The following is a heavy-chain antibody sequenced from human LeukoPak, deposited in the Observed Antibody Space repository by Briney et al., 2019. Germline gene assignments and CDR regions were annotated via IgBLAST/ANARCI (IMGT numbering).Heavy chain of an antibody. J-gene: IGHJ4*02. D-gene: IGHD4-23*01. V-gene: IGHV4-31*03. CDR1: GGSISSGGYY. CDR3: ARGVTVAFDY. Sequence: PSETLSLTCTVSGGSISSGGYYWSWIRQHPGKGLEWIGYIYYSGSTYYNPSLKSRVTISVDTSKNQFSLKLSSVTAADTAVYYCARGVTVAFDYWGQGTLVTVSP. CDR2: IYYSGST.